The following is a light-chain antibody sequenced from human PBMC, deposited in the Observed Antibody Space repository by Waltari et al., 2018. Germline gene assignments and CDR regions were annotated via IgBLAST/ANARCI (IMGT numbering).Light chain of an antibody. J-gene: IGKJ1*01. CDR3: QQSYSTPPT. CDR1: QSVSRY. CDR2: TTS. V-gene: IGKV1-39*01. Sequence: DIQMTQSPSSLSASLGDRVTISCRASQSVSRYLNWYQHKPGRDPKLLIYTTSNLQSGIPSRLSGSGSGTDFTLTISSLQPEDFGTYFCQQSYSTPPTFGQGTKVEIK.